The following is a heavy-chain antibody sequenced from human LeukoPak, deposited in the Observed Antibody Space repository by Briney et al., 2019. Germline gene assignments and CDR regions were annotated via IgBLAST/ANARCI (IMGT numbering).Heavy chain of an antibody. CDR2: ISGSGGST. CDR3: AKFSSSWHNYYYYYYYGMDV. J-gene: IGHJ6*02. Sequence: GSLRLSCAASGFTFSSYAMSWVRQAPGKGLEWVSAISGSGGSTYYADSVKGRFTISRDNSKNTLYLQMNSLRAEDTAVYYCAKFSSSWHNYYYYYYYGMDVWGQGTTVTVSS. CDR1: GFTFSSYA. D-gene: IGHD6-13*01. V-gene: IGHV3-23*01.